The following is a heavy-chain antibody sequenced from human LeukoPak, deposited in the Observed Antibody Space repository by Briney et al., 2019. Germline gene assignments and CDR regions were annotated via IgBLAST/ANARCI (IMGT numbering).Heavy chain of an antibody. CDR3: AKDGLYNSYGNYYYYYYMDV. Sequence: PGGSLRLSCAASGFTFSSYGMHWVRQAPGKGLEWVAFIRYDGSNKYYADSVKGRFTISRDNSKNTLYLRMNSLRAEDTAVYYCAKDGLYNSYGNYYYYYYMDVWGKGTTVTVSS. J-gene: IGHJ6*03. CDR1: GFTFSSYG. CDR2: IRYDGSNK. D-gene: IGHD5-18*01. V-gene: IGHV3-30*02.